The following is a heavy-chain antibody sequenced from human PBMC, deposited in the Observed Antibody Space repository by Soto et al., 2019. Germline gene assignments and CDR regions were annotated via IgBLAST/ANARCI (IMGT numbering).Heavy chain of an antibody. CDR1: GGTFSSYA. V-gene: IGHV1-69*13. CDR3: ASDLWFGDPARDY. CDR2: IIPIFGTA. D-gene: IGHD3-10*01. Sequence: SVKVSCKASGGTFSSYAISWLRQAPGQGLEWMGGIIPIFGTANYAQKFQGRVTITADESTSTAYMELSSLRSEDTAVYYCASDLWFGDPARDYWGQGTLVTVSS. J-gene: IGHJ4*02.